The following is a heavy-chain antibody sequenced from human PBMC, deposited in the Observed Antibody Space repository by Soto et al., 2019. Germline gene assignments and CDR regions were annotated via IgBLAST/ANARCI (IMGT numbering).Heavy chain of an antibody. CDR2: IIHIFGTA. Sequence: QVQLVQSGAEVKKPGSSVKVSCKASGDTFSSYAISWVQQAPGQGLEWMGGIIHIFGTANYAQKFQCRVTITADESTSTAYMELSSLRSEVTAVYYWARDGSGYLSSASPMDVWGHGTTVTVSS. D-gene: IGHD3-22*01. V-gene: IGHV1-69*01. CDR3: ARDGSGYLSSASPMDV. J-gene: IGHJ6*02. CDR1: GDTFSSYA.